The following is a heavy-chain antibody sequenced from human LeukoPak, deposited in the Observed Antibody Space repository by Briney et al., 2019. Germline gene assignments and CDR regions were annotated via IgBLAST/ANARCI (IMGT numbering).Heavy chain of an antibody. CDR3: ARVLSGSYSGVDY. V-gene: IGHV4-61*02. D-gene: IGHD1-26*01. CDR1: GGSINSGSYY. J-gene: IGHJ4*02. Sequence: SQTLSLTCTVSGGSINSGSYYWSWIRQPAGKGLEWIGRIYTSGSTNYNPSLKSRVTISVDTSKNQFSLKLSSVTAADTAVYYCARVLSGSYSGVDYGGQGTLLTV. CDR2: IYTSGST.